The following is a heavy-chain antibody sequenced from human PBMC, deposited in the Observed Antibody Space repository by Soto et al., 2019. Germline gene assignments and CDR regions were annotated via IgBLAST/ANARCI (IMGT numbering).Heavy chain of an antibody. CDR1: GGTLDKYT. D-gene: IGHD3-3*01. CDR2: IIPVFGTT. Sequence: QVQLVQSGAEVKNPGSSVRVSCKASGGTLDKYTVNWMRQAPGHGLEWMGGIIPVFGTTNYAQNFRGRVSITADPSTDADASISTAYLEVSSLRSDYTAVYFCSADSLDTIFGEVFASWGRGTLVTVSS. CDR3: SADSLDTIFGEVFAS. J-gene: IGHJ4*02. V-gene: IGHV1-69*01.